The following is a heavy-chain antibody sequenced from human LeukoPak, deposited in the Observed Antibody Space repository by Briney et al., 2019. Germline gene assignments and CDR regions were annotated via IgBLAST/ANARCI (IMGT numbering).Heavy chain of an antibody. Sequence: PGGSLRLSCTASGFTFGDYAMSWVRQAPGKGLEWVGFIRSKAYGGTTEYAASVKGRFTISRDDSKSIAYLQMNSLKTEDTAVYYCTSGSYLSDYWGQGTLVTVSS. CDR3: TSGSYLSDY. CDR1: GFTFGDYA. J-gene: IGHJ4*02. CDR2: IRSKAYGGTT. D-gene: IGHD1-26*01. V-gene: IGHV3-49*04.